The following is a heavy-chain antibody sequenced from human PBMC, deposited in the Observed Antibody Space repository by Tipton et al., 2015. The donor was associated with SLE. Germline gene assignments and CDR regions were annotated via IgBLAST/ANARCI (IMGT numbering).Heavy chain of an antibody. D-gene: IGHD1-26*01. CDR3: ARDLYWDGFDY. J-gene: IGHJ4*02. CDR1: GGSISSYY. CDR2: IYTSGST. Sequence: TLSLTCTVSGGSISSYYWNWIRQPAGKGLEWIGYIYTSGSTNYNPSLKSRVTISVDTSKNQFSLKLSSVTAADTAVYYCARDLYWDGFDYWGQGTLVTVSS. V-gene: IGHV4-4*09.